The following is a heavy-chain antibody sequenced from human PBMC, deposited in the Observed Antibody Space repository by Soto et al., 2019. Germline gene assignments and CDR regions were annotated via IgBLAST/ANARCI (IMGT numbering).Heavy chain of an antibody. CDR3: AAWSGYYKGKYFDY. V-gene: IGHV1-58*01. J-gene: IGHJ4*02. Sequence: ASVKVSCKASGFTFTSSAVQWVRQARGQRLEWIGWIVVGSGNTNYAQKFQERVTITRDMSTSQAYMELSSLRSEDTAVYYCAAWSGYYKGKYFDYWGQGTLVTVSS. CDR1: GFTFTSSA. D-gene: IGHD3-3*01. CDR2: IVVGSGNT.